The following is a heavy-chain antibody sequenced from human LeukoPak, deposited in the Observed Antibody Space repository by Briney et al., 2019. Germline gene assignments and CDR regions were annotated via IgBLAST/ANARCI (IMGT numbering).Heavy chain of an antibody. Sequence: GASVQVSCKASGYTFTSYAMNWVRQAPGQGLEWMGWINTNTGNPTYAQGFTGRFVFSLDTSVSTAYLQICSLKAEDTAVYYCARDGYSSSWYGYYYYYGMDVWGQGTTVTVSS. J-gene: IGHJ6*02. D-gene: IGHD6-13*01. CDR3: ARDGYSSSWYGYYYYYGMDV. CDR1: GYTFTSYA. CDR2: INTNTGNP. V-gene: IGHV7-4-1*01.